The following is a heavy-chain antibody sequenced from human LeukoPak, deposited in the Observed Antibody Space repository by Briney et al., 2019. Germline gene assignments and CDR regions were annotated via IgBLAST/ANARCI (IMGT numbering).Heavy chain of an antibody. D-gene: IGHD5-24*01. V-gene: IGHV3-33*01. Sequence: PGGSLRLSCAASGFTFSSYGMHWVRQAPGNGLEWVAVIWYDGSNKYYADSVKGRFTISRDNSKNTLYLQMNSLRAEDTAVYYCARDRRDGYNYLSDYWGQGTLVTVSS. CDR1: GFTFSSYG. J-gene: IGHJ4*02. CDR3: ARDRRDGYNYLSDY. CDR2: IWYDGSNK.